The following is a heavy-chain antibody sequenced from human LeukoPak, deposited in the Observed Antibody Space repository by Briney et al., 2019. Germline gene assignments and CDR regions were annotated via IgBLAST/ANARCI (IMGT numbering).Heavy chain of an antibody. CDR3: ARVPVGGDFWSGYYGYYYYGMDV. D-gene: IGHD3-3*01. J-gene: IGHJ6*02. CDR1: GYTFTSYG. V-gene: IGHV1-18*01. Sequence: ASVKVSCKASGYTFTSYGISWVRQAPGQGLEWMGWISAYNGNTNYAQKLQGRVTMTTDTSTSTACMELRSLRSDDTAVYYCARVPVGGDFWSGYYGYYYYGMDVWGQGTTVTVSS. CDR2: ISAYNGNT.